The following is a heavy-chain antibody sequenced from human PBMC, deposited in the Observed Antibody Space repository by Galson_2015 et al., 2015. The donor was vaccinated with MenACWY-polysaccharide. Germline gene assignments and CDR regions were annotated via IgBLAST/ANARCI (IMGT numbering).Heavy chain of an antibody. CDR2: IKKDGSEK. CDR1: GFTFKNYW. CDR3: ARGHYGMDV. V-gene: IGHV3-7*01. J-gene: IGHJ6*02. Sequence: SLRLSCAVSGFTFKNYWMSWVRQAPGKGLEWVANIKKDGSEKYCVDSVKGRFTISRDNGRSSLYLQMNGLRAEDTAVYHCARGHYGMDVWGQGALVTVSS.